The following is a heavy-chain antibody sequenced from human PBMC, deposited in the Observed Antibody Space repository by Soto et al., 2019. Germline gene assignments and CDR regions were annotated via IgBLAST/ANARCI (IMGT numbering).Heavy chain of an antibody. J-gene: IGHJ1*01. CDR2: IIPIFGTA. CDR3: ARDQWHAAAGRDFERYFHH. CDR1: GGTFSSYA. D-gene: IGHD6-13*01. Sequence: QVQLVQSGAEVKKPGSSVKVSCKASGGTFSSYAISWVRQAPGQGLEWMGGIIPIFGTANYAQKFQGRVKFPGDNSTSTAYMELSSLRSEDTAVNYWARDQWHAAAGRDFERYFHHGGKGPLVTVSS. V-gene: IGHV1-69*06.